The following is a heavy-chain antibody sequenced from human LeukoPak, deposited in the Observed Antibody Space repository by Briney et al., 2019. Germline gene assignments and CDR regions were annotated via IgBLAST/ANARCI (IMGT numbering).Heavy chain of an antibody. J-gene: IGHJ5*02. V-gene: IGHV1-2*02. D-gene: IGHD2-15*01. CDR1: GYTFTGYY. CDR2: MNPKSGGT. CDR3: ARAPTGVVAASNWFDP. Sequence: ASVKVSCKASGYTFTGYYVHWVRQAPGQGLEWMGWMNPKSGGTNYAQKFEARVTMNRDTSTSTVYMELSSLRSEDTAVYYCARAPTGVVAASNWFDPWGQGTLVTVSS.